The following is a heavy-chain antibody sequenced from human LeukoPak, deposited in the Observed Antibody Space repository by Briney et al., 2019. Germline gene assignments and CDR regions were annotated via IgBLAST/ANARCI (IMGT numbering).Heavy chain of an antibody. CDR2: ISSSSSYT. V-gene: IGHV3-11*05. Sequence: MTGRSLRLSCAASGFTFSDYYMSWIRQAPGKGLEWVSYISSSSSYTNYADSVKGRFTISRDNAKNSLYLQMNSLRAEDTAVYYCARGGYSYGYVGYFDYWGQGTLVTVSS. J-gene: IGHJ4*02. CDR1: GFTFSDYY. D-gene: IGHD5-18*01. CDR3: ARGGYSYGYVGYFDY.